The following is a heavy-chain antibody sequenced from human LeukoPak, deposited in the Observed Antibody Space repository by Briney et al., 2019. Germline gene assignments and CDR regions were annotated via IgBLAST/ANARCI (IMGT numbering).Heavy chain of an antibody. CDR3: GSRGWFGDSPLDK. CDR1: GGSLSGSGFF. Sequence: MSSETLSLTCTVSGGSLSGSGFFWGWIRQPPGKGLEYIGNIYYNGKTYYSPSLESRVTISVDTSKTHVSLKMSSVTAEDTAVYYCGSRGWFGDSPLDKWGQGILVTVSS. CDR2: IYYNGKT. J-gene: IGHJ4*02. V-gene: IGHV4-39*02. D-gene: IGHD3-10*01.